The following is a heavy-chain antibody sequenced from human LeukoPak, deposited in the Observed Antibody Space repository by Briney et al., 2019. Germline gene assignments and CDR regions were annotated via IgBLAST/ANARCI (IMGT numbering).Heavy chain of an antibody. J-gene: IGHJ3*02. CDR3: ARSKSRKVAFDI. Sequence: GGSLRLSCAASGFTFSSYEMNWVRQAPGKGLEWVSYISSSGSTIYYADSVKGRFTISRDNAKNSLYLQMNSLRAEDTAVYYCARSKSRKVAFDIWGEGTMVTVSS. CDR2: ISSSGSTI. V-gene: IGHV3-48*03. D-gene: IGHD1-14*01. CDR1: GFTFSSYE.